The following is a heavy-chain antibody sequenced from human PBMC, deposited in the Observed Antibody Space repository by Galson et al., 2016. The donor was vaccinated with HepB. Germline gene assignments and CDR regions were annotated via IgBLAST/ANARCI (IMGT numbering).Heavy chain of an antibody. CDR3: ARDLRSDWLPENWFDP. V-gene: IGHV3-74*01. CDR1: GFTFSSYW. J-gene: IGHJ5*02. Sequence: SLRLSCAASGFTFSSYWMHWVRQAPGKGLVWVSRIKSEGSSTSYADSVKGRFTISRDNAKNTLYLQMNSLRADDTAVYYCARDLRSDWLPENWFDPWGQGTLVTVSS. CDR2: IKSEGSST. D-gene: IGHD3-9*01.